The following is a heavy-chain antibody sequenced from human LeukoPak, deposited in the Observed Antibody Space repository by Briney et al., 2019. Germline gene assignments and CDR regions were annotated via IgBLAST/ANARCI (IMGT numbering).Heavy chain of an antibody. CDR1: GFTVSSNY. D-gene: IGHD2-2*02. V-gene: IGHV3-66*01. CDR3: ARVERYCSSTSCYILDY. J-gene: IGHJ4*02. Sequence: GRSLRLSCVASGFTVSSNYMSWVRQAPGKGLEWVSVIYSGGSTYYADSVKGRFTISRDNSKNTLYLQMNSLRAEDTAVYYCARVERYCSSTSCYILDYWGQGTLVTVSS. CDR2: IYSGGST.